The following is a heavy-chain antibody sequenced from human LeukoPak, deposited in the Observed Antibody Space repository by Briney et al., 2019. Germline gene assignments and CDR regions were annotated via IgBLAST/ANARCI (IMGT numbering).Heavy chain of an antibody. CDR1: GGSISNSGYY. CDR3: ARSADDGYNFGRATAIDY. J-gene: IGHJ4*02. V-gene: IGHV4-39*01. D-gene: IGHD5-24*01. CDR2: IYYSGST. Sequence: SETLSLTCTVSGGSISNSGYYWGWICQPPGKGLEWIGSIYYSGSTYYNPSLKSRVTISVDTSKNQFSLKLSSVTAADTAVYYCARSADDGYNFGRATAIDYWGQGTLVTVSS.